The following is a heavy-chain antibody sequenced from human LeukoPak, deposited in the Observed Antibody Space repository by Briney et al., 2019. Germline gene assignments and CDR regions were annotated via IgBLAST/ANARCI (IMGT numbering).Heavy chain of an antibody. CDR3: ARVHVGYYFESGGINCLDP. CDR1: GGSISSYY. J-gene: IGHJ5*02. V-gene: IGHV4-59*01. CDR2: IYYSGST. D-gene: IGHD3-22*01. Sequence: SETLSLNCTVSGGSISSYYWSWIRQPPGKGLEWIGYIYYSGSTNSNPALKSRVTISVDTSKNQFSLKLSSVTAADTAVYYCARVHVGYYFESGGINCLDPWGQGTLVTVSS.